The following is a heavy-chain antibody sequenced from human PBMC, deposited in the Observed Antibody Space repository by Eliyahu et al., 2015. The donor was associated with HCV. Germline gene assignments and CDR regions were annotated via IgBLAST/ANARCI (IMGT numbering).Heavy chain of an antibody. D-gene: IGHD5-24*01. CDR1: GYTFTRHG. V-gene: IGHV3-33*01. J-gene: IGHJ3*01. Sequence: QVQLVESGGGVVQPGRSLRLSCAASGYTFTRHGMHWVRQAPGKGLEGVAAIWYDGSKECYADSVKGRFTVSKDNSKSTLSLQMDNLRAEDTAMYYCARDPERSFDLWGQGTMVVVSS. CDR2: IWYDGSKE. CDR3: ARDPERSFDL.